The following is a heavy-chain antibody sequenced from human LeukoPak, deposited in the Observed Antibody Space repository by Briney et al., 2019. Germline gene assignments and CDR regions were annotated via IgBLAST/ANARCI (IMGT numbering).Heavy chain of an antibody. CDR3: ARGPDSGWYGLSHGFVDY. J-gene: IGHJ4*02. V-gene: IGHV4-59*01. D-gene: IGHD6-19*01. CDR2: IYYSGST. Sequence: PSETLSLTCTVSGGSISSYYWSWIRRPPGKGLEWIGYIYYSGSTNYNPSLKSRVTISVDTSKNQFSLKLSSVTAADTAVYYCARGPDSGWYGLSHGFVDYWGQGTRVTVSS. CDR1: GGSISSYY.